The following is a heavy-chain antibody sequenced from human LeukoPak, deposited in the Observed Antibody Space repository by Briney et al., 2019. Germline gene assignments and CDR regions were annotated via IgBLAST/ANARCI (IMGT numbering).Heavy chain of an antibody. CDR3: AALRESGIYRPFDY. V-gene: IGHV1-18*01. J-gene: IGHJ4*02. CDR1: GYTFTSYS. D-gene: IGHD3-10*01. CDR2: IIAYNGNT. Sequence: ASVKVSCKASGYTFTSYSISWVRQAPRQGLEWRGWIIAYNGNTNYAQKLQGRVTMTTDTFTSTAYMELRSLRSDDTAAYYCAALRESGIYRPFDYWGQGTLVTVSS.